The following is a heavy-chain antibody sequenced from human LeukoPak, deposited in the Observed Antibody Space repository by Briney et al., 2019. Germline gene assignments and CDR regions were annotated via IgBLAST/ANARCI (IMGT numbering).Heavy chain of an antibody. V-gene: IGHV1-3*01. CDR3: AAGVVDSSPSDY. J-gene: IGHJ4*02. CDR1: GYTFTSYA. Sequence: ASVKVSCKASGYTFTSYAMHWGRQAPGQRLEWMGWINAGNGNTKYSQKFQGRVTITADESTSTAYMELSSLRSEDTAVYYCAAGVVDSSPSDYWGQGTLVTVSS. D-gene: IGHD6-13*01. CDR2: INAGNGNT.